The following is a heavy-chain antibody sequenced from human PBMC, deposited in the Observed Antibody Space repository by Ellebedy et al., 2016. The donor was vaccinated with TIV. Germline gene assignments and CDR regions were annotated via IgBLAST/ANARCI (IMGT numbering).Heavy chain of an antibody. CDR1: GFTFSDYY. CDR2: ISSSSSYI. Sequence: GGSLRLXCAASGFTFSDYYMSWIRQAPGKGLEWVSSISSSSSYIYYADSVKGRFTISRDNAKNSLYLQMNSLRAEDTAVYYCARDENYDILTGPSWGQGTLVTVSS. D-gene: IGHD3-9*01. J-gene: IGHJ4*02. CDR3: ARDENYDILTGPS. V-gene: IGHV3-11*06.